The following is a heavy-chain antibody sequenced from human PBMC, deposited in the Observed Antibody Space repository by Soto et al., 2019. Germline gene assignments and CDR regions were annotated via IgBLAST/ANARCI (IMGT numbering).Heavy chain of an antibody. J-gene: IGHJ3*02. CDR3: ANATATGGGDFDN. D-gene: IGHD2-8*02. V-gene: IGHV3-23*01. CDR1: GFICSSYD. CDR2: ILVDGRT. Sequence: PGGSLRLSCAASGFICSSYDMSWVRQAPGKGLEWVSTILVDGRTFYVDSVKGRFTISRDNSKNTVYLQMNSLTAENTALYYCANATATGGGDFDNCGQGTMVTVS.